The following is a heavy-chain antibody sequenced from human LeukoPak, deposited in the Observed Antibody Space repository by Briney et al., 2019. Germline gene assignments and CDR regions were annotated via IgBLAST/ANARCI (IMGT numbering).Heavy chain of an antibody. D-gene: IGHD4-17*01. CDR1: GFTFGTYA. V-gene: IGHV3-30*18. CDR3: AKNARDYGDYDHYGMDV. J-gene: IGHJ6*04. Sequence: GGSLRLSCAASGFTFGTYAMYWVRQAPGKGLEWVAVISYDGSNKYYADSVKGRFTISRDNSKNTLYLQMNSLRPEDTAVYYCAKNARDYGDYDHYGMDVWGKGTTVTVSS. CDR2: ISYDGSNK.